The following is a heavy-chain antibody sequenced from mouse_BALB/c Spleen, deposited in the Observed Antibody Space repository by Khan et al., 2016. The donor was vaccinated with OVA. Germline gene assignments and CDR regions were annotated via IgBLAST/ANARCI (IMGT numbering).Heavy chain of an antibody. V-gene: IGHV1-26*01. CDR3: ARGYDFFAY. Sequence: VQLQQSGPDLVKPGASVKISCKASGYSFTLYYMTWVKQSHGKSLEWIGSVNPNTGGSDYNQEFKGKAILTVDKSSNTAYMELHSLTYEDSAVYYCARGYDFFAYWGQGTLVTVAA. D-gene: IGHD2-14*01. CDR2: VNPNTGGS. CDR1: GYSFTLYY. J-gene: IGHJ3*01.